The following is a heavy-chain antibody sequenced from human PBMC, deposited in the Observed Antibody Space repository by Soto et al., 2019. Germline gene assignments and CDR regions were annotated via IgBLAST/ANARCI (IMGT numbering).Heavy chain of an antibody. Sequence: GGSLRLSCAASGFTFSSYGMHWVRQAPGKGLEWVAVICYDGSNKYYADSVKGRFTISRDKSKNTLYLQMNSLRAEATAVYDCASDRRFPSVLFDYWGQGTLVTVSS. D-gene: IGHD4-17*01. CDR3: ASDRRFPSVLFDY. CDR1: GFTFSSYG. V-gene: IGHV3-33*01. CDR2: ICYDGSNK. J-gene: IGHJ4*02.